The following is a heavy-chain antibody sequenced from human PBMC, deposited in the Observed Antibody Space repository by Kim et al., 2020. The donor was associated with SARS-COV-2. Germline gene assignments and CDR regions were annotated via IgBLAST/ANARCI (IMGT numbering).Heavy chain of an antibody. Sequence: ASVKVSCKGSGYIFTSYAVNWVRQAPGQGLEWMGWINTNNGNPTYAQGFTGRFVFSSDTSVTTAYLEIGSLKAADTAVYYCAVASAKFVDAFHVWGQGTMVTVST. CDR3: AVASAKFVDAFHV. CDR2: INTNNGNP. V-gene: IGHV7-4-1*01. J-gene: IGHJ3*01. D-gene: IGHD6-19*01. CDR1: GYIFTSYA.